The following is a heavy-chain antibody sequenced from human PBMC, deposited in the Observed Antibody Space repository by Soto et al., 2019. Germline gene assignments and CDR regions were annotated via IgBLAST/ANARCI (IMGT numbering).Heavy chain of an antibody. D-gene: IGHD6-13*01. V-gene: IGHV4-34*01. CDR1: GGSFSGYY. CDR3: ARGLAAAGPGFDY. Sequence: QVQLQQWGAGLLKPSETLSLTCAVYGGSFSGYYWSWIRQPPGKGLEWIGEINHSGSTNYNPSLKSRVTISVDTSKTQFSLKLSSVTAADTAVYYCARGLAAAGPGFDYWGQGTLVTVSS. J-gene: IGHJ4*02. CDR2: INHSGST.